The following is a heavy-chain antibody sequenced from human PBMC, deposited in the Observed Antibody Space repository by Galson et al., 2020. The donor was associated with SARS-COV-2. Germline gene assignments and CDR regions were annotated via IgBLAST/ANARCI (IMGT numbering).Heavy chain of an antibody. CDR2: IYWDDDK. CDR1: GFSLSTGGMG. CDR3: AHTRRSGWNEVFDY. V-gene: IGHV2-5*02. D-gene: IGHD1-1*01. Sequence: SGPTLVKPTQTLTLTCTFSGFSLSTGGMGVGWIRQPPGKALEWLALIYWDDDKRYSPSLKSRLTITKDTSKNQVVLTMTNMDPVDTATYYCAHTRRSGWNEVFDYWGQGTRVTVSS. J-gene: IGHJ4*02.